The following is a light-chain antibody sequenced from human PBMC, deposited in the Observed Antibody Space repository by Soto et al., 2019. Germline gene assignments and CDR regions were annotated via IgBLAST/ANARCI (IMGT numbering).Light chain of an antibody. J-gene: IGLJ1*01. CDR1: SSNIGTGYD. CDR2: GNN. V-gene: IGLV1-40*01. CDR3: QSYDSSLSGFV. Sequence: QLVLTQPPSVSGAPGQRVTISCTGTSSNIGTGYDVHWYQQHPGTAPKMLIYGNNNRPSGVPDRFSGSKSGTSASLAITGLQAEDEADYYCQSYDSSLSGFVFGTGTKLTVL.